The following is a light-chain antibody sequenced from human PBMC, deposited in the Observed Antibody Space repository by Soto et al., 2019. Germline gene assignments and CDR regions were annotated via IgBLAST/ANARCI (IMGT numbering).Light chain of an antibody. V-gene: IGLV1-40*01. Sequence: QSVLTQPPSVSGAPGQRVTISCTGSSSNIGAGYDVHWYQHLPGTAPRLLIYANINRPSGVPDRFSGSRSDTSASLAITGLQAEDEADYYCQSYDSSLTGAVFGGGTQLTVL. CDR1: SSNIGAGYD. CDR3: QSYDSSLTGAV. J-gene: IGLJ2*01. CDR2: ANI.